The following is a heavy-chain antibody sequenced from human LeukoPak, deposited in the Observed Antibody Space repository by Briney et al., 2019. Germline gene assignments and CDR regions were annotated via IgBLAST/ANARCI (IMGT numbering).Heavy chain of an antibody. J-gene: IGHJ4*02. V-gene: IGHV3-23*01. CDR2: ISGSGGNT. CDR3: AREGYCTSTSCYAGIDY. CDR1: GFTFNNYA. Sequence: GGSLRLSCAASGFTFNNYAMSWARQAPGKGLQWVSVISGSGGNTYYPESVKGRFTISRDNSKNTLYLQMNSLRAEDTATYYCAREGYCTSTSCYAGIDYWGQGTLVSVSS. D-gene: IGHD2-2*01.